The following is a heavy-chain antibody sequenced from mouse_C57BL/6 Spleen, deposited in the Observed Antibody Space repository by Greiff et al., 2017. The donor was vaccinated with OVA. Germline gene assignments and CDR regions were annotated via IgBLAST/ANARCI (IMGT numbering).Heavy chain of an antibody. D-gene: IGHD2-5*01. V-gene: IGHV1-80*01. J-gene: IGHJ4*01. Sequence: QVQLQQSGAELVKPGASVKISCKASGYAFSSYWMNWVKQRPGKGLEWIGQIYPGDGDTNYNGKFKGKATLTADKSSSTAYMQLSSLTSEDSAVYFCARVRYSNYVNYAMDYWGQGTSVTVSS. CDR1: GYAFSSYW. CDR3: ARVRYSNYVNYAMDY. CDR2: IYPGDGDT.